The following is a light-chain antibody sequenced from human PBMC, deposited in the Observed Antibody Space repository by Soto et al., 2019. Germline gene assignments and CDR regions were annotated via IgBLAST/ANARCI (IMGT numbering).Light chain of an antibody. Sequence: QSGLTQPASVSGSPGQSITISCTGTSSDIGSYDYVSWYQQHPGKAPNLIIYEVTDRPSGVSNRFSGSKSGNTASLTISGLQAEDEADYYCSSFTSTSTRLFGSGTQVTV. J-gene: IGLJ1*01. V-gene: IGLV2-14*01. CDR1: SSDIGSYDY. CDR2: EVT. CDR3: SSFTSTSTRL.